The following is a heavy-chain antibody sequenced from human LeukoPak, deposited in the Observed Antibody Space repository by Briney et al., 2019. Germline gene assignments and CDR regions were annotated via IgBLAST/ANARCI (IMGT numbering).Heavy chain of an antibody. CDR2: IDNSGST. Sequence: SETLSLTCTVSGASVSSYYWSWFRQPPGKGLEWIGYIDNSGSTNYNPSLRSRVTISVDKSKNQFSLKLSSMTAADTAVYYCARMTYDPHGVDVWGKGTTVTVSS. CDR1: GASVSSYY. D-gene: IGHD5-12*01. CDR3: ARMTYDPHGVDV. J-gene: IGHJ6*04. V-gene: IGHV4-59*02.